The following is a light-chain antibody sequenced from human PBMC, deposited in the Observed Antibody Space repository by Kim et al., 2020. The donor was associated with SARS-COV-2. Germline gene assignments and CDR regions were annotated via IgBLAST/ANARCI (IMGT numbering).Light chain of an antibody. CDR3: LQHSTYPIT. CDR1: QDVSTY. Sequence: ASTGDRVTITCRASQDVSTYLAWYQQKPGKAPNLLIYATSTLQSGVPSRFSGSGSGTDFTLTISRLQSEDFATYFCLQHSTYPITFGQGTRLEIK. CDR2: ATS. J-gene: IGKJ5*01. V-gene: IGKV1-8*01.